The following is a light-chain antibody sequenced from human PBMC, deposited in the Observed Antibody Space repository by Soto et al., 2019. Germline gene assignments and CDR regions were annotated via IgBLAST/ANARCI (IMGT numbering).Light chain of an antibody. V-gene: IGKV1-5*03. CDR3: QQYNSYSRT. J-gene: IGKJ1*01. CDR2: KAS. CDR1: QSISSW. Sequence: EIQMTQSPSTLSASVGDRVTITCRASQSISSWLAWYQQKPGKAPKLRIYKASSLESGVPSRFSGSGSGTEFTLTISSLHPDDFATYYCQQYNSYSRTFGQGTKVEIK.